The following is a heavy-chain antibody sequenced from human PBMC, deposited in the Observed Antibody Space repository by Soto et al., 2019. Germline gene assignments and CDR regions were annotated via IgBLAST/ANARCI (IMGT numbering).Heavy chain of an antibody. Sequence: EVQLLESGGGLVQPGGSLRLSCAASGFTFSSYAMSWVRQAPGKGLEWVSAIRGSGGSTYYADSVKGRFTISRDNSKNTLYMQMNSLRDEDTSVYYGSKGTVGWYFDLWGRGTLVTVSS. J-gene: IGHJ2*01. CDR3: SKGTVGWYFDL. CDR2: IRGSGGST. V-gene: IGHV3-23*01. CDR1: GFTFSSYA. D-gene: IGHD4-17*01.